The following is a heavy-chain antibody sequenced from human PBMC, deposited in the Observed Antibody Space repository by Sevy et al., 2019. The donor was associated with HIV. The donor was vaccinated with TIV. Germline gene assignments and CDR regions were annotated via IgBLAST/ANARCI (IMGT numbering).Heavy chain of an antibody. Sequence: GGSLRLSCVVSGFSVSTNYVSWVRQAPGKGLEWVGRIISKTDGGTTDYAAPVKGRFTISRDDSTNTLYLQMNSLKTEDTAVYYCSTDPIIVLLVTDGMDVWGQGTTVTVSS. CDR1: GFSVSTNY. V-gene: IGHV3-15*01. CDR3: STDPIIVLLVTDGMDV. J-gene: IGHJ6*02. D-gene: IGHD2-8*02. CDR2: IISKTDGGTT.